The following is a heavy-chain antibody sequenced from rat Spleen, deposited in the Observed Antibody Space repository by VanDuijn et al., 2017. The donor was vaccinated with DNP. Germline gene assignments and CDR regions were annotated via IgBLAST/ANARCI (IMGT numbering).Heavy chain of an antibody. V-gene: IGHV5S13*01. Sequence: EVQLVESGGGLVQPGRSLKLSCAASGFTFSYYGMAWVRQAPTKGLEWVAAISPGSSYTFYRDSVKGRFTISRDTAKSTLYLQMNSLRSEDMATYYCARWGGDYFDYWGQGVMVTVSS. CDR1: GFTFSYYG. CDR3: ARWGGDYFDY. CDR2: ISPGSSYT. J-gene: IGHJ2*01.